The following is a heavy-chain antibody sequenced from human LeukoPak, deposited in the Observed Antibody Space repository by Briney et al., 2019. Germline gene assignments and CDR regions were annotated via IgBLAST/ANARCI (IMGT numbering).Heavy chain of an antibody. Sequence: PGGSLRLSCATSGFTFSSYAMSWVRQAPGKGLEWVSSISGSGGNTYYADSVKGRFTISRDNAKNSLYLQMNSLRAEDTALYYCAKASRGQLSGSYYWYFDLWGRGTLVTVSS. CDR2: ISGSGGNT. CDR1: GFTFSSYA. D-gene: IGHD1-26*01. J-gene: IGHJ2*01. CDR3: AKASRGQLSGSYYWYFDL. V-gene: IGHV3-23*01.